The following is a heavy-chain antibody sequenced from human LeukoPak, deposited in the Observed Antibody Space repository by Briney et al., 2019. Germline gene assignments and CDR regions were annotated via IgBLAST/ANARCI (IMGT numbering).Heavy chain of an antibody. CDR1: GGSFSGYY. D-gene: IGHD6-13*01. CDR2: INHSGST. J-gene: IGHJ4*02. CDR3: ARTSPSSGYSSSWCHAGPPYYFDY. Sequence: SETLSLTCAVYGGSFSGYYWSWIRQPPGKGLEWIGEINHSGSTNYNPSPKSRVTISVDTSKNQFSLKLSSVTAADTAVYYCARTSPSSGYSSSWCHAGPPYYFDYWGQGTLVTVSS. V-gene: IGHV4-34*01.